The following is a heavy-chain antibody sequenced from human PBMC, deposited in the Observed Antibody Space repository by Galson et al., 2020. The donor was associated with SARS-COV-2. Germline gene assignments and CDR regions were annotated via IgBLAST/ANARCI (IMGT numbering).Heavy chain of an antibody. CDR1: GGSISSYY. V-gene: IGHV4-59*01. CDR3: AGDFWSGYPHYYYYGMDG. J-gene: IGHJ6*02. Sequence: SETLSLTCTVSGGSISSYYWSWIRQPPGKGLEWIGYIYYSGSTNYNPSLKSRVTISVDTSKNQFSLKLSSVTAADTAVYYCAGDFWSGYPHYYYYGMDGWGQGTTVTVSS. D-gene: IGHD3-3*01. CDR2: IYYSGST.